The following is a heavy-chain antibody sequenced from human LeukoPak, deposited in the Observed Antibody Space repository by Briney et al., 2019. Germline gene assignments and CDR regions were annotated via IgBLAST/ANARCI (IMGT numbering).Heavy chain of an antibody. CDR1: GFSFSDYY. CDR3: AREDTEYYYYGMDV. J-gene: IGHJ6*04. CDR2: ISNRNSYT. V-gene: IGHV3-11*06. Sequence: GGSLRLSCAASGFSFSDYYMSWVRQAPGKGLEWVSYISNRNSYTSYADSVKGRFTISRDNAKNSLYLQMSSLRAEDTAVYYCAREDTEYYYYGMDVWGKGTTVTVSS.